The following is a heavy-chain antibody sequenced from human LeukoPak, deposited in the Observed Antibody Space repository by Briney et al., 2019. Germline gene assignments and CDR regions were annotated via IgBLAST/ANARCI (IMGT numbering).Heavy chain of an antibody. CDR1: GFTFSSYA. CDR3: AKDWPSRVLRYVDWGPHYYMDV. V-gene: IGHV3-23*01. D-gene: IGHD3-9*01. J-gene: IGHJ6*03. Sequence: QPGGSLRLSCAASGFTFSSYAMSWVRQAPGKGLEWVSAISGSGGSTYYADSVKGRFTISRDNSKNTLYLQMNSLRAEDTAVYYCAKDWPSRVLRYVDWGPHYYMDVWGKGTTVTISS. CDR2: ISGSGGST.